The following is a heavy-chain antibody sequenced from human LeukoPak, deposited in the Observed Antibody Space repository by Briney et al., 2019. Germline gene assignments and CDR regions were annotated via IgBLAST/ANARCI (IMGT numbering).Heavy chain of an antibody. CDR2: IYYSGST. V-gene: IGHV4-39*07. D-gene: IGHD6-6*01. Sequence: SETLSLTCTVSGGSISSYYWSWIRQPPGKGLEWIGSIYYSGSTYYNPSLKSRVTISVDTSKNQFSLKLSSVTAADTAVYYCARDSSSRLFDYWGQGTLVTVS. CDR3: ARDSSSRLFDY. J-gene: IGHJ4*02. CDR1: GGSISSYY.